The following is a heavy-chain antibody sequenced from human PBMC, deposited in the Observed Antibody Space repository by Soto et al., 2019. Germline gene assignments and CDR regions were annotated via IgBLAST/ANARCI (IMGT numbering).Heavy chain of an antibody. Sequence: SETLSLTCTVSGGSISSSSYYWGWIRQPPGKGLEWIGSIYYSGSTYYNPSLKSRVTISVDTSKNQFSLKLSSVTAADTAVYCCARQGREGWFDPWGQGTLVTVSS. CDR2: IYYSGST. J-gene: IGHJ5*02. V-gene: IGHV4-39*01. CDR1: GGSISSSSYY. CDR3: ARQGREGWFDP.